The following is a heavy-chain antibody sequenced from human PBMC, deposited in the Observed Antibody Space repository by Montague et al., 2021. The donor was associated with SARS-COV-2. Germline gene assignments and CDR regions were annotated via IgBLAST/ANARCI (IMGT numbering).Heavy chain of an antibody. Sequence: SETLSLTCTVSGGSISSNSYYWAWIRQPTGKGLEWIGSIYYSGSTYYNPSLKSRVTTSVDTSKNQFSLKLSSVTAADTAVYYCAREFRIELWQTNWYFGLWGRGTLVTVSS. CDR3: AREFRIELWQTNWYFGL. D-gene: IGHD3-16*01. J-gene: IGHJ2*01. V-gene: IGHV4-39*07. CDR2: IYYSGST. CDR1: GGSISSNSYY.